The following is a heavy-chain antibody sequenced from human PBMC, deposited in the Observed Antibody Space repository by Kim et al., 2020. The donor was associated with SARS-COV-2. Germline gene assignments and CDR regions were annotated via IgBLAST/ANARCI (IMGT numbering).Heavy chain of an antibody. J-gene: IGHJ4*02. Sequence: SVKVSCKASGGTFSSYAISWVRQAPGQGLEWMGGIIPIFGTANYAQKFQVRVTITADESTSTAYMELSSLRSEDTAVYYCARELAVAGHVYGYWGQGTLVTVSS. D-gene: IGHD6-19*01. CDR3: ARELAVAGHVYGY. CDR1: GGTFSSYA. CDR2: IIPIFGTA. V-gene: IGHV1-69*13.